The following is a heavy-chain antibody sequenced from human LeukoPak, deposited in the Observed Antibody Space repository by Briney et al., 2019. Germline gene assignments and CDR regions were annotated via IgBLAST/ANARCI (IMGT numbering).Heavy chain of an antibody. CDR1: GGPISSYY. V-gene: IGHV4-59*01. Sequence: PSETLSLTCTVSGGPISSYYWSWIRQPPGKGLEWIGYIYYSGSTNYNPSPKSRVTISVDTSKNQFSLKLSSVTAADTAVYYCAGGAFYGPYYFDYWGQGTLVTVSS. J-gene: IGHJ4*02. D-gene: IGHD2/OR15-2a*01. CDR3: AGGAFYGPYYFDY. CDR2: IYYSGST.